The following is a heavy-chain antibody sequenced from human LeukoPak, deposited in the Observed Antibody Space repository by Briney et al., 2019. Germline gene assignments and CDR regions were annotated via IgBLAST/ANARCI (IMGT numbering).Heavy chain of an antibody. CDR3: ARERRIYGDYGTYYYGMDV. CDR1: GFTFSSYA. CDR2: ISGSGGST. V-gene: IGHV3-23*01. J-gene: IGHJ6*02. Sequence: GGSLRLSCAASGFTFSSYAMSWVRQAPGEGLEWVSAISGSGGSTYYADSVKGRFTISRDNSKNTLYLQMNSLRAEDTAVYYCARERRIYGDYGTYYYGMDVWGQGTTVTVSS. D-gene: IGHD4-17*01.